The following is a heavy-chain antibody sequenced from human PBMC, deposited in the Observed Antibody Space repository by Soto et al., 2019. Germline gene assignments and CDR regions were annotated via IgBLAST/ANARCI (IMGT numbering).Heavy chain of an antibody. D-gene: IGHD3-9*01. CDR2: IIPILGIA. Sequence: QVQLVQSGAEVKKPGSSVKVSCKASGGTFSSYTISWVRQAPGQGLEWMGRIIPILGIANYAQKFQGRVPITADKSTSTAYMELSSLRSEDTAVYYCARAYDIWTGSGVYYCMDVWGQGTTVTVSS. CDR3: ARAYDIWTGSGVYYCMDV. J-gene: IGHJ6*02. CDR1: GGTFSSYT. V-gene: IGHV1-69*02.